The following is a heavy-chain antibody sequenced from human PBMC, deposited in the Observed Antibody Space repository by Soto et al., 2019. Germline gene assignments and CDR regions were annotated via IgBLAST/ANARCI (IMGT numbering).Heavy chain of an antibody. CDR2: ISGSGGST. Sequence: PGGSLRLSCAASGFTFSSYAMSWVRQAPGKGLEWVSAISGSGGSTYYADSVKGRSTISRDNSKNTLYLQMNSLRAEDTAVYYCAKHIVWITISNWFDPWGQGTLVTVSS. V-gene: IGHV3-23*01. D-gene: IGHD3-3*01. CDR3: AKHIVWITISNWFDP. CDR1: GFTFSSYA. J-gene: IGHJ5*02.